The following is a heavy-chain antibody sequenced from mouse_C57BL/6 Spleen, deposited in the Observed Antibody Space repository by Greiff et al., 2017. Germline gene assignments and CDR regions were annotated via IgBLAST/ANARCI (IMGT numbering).Heavy chain of an antibody. CDR3: ASGYYGSRFAY. CDR1: GYTFTSYW. V-gene: IGHV1-69*01. J-gene: IGHJ3*01. Sequence: QVQLQQPGAELVMPGASVKLSCKASGYTFTSYWMHWVKQRPGQGLEWIGEIDPSDSYTNYNQKVKGKSTLTVDKSSSTAYMQLSSLTSEDSAVYYCASGYYGSRFAYWGQGTLVTVSA. D-gene: IGHD1-1*01. CDR2: IDPSDSYT.